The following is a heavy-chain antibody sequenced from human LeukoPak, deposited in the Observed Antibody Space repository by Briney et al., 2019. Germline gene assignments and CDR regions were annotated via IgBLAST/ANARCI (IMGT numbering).Heavy chain of an antibody. J-gene: IGHJ4*02. D-gene: IGHD6-13*01. Sequence: GGSLRLSCAASGFTFSSYSMNWVRQAPGKGLEWVSSISSSSSYTYYADSVKGRFTISRDNAKNSLYLQMNSLRAEDTAVYYCASFDGGIAAAGAEYWGQGTLVTVSS. CDR1: GFTFSSYS. CDR2: ISSSSSYT. CDR3: ASFDGGIAAAGAEY. V-gene: IGHV3-21*01.